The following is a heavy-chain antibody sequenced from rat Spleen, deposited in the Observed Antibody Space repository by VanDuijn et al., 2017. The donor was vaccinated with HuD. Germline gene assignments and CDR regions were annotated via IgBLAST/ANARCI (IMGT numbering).Heavy chain of an antibody. V-gene: IGHV5S13*01. CDR2: ISTSGDST. Sequence: EVQLVESGGILVQPGRSLRLSCAASGFTFSKYGMAWVRQAPTKGLEWVASISTSGDSTYYRDSVKGRFTISRDNAKNILYLQVDSLRSEDTATYFCTTAWVLNYWGQGVVVTVSS. CDR3: TTAWVLNY. D-gene: IGHD1-7*01. J-gene: IGHJ2*01. CDR1: GFTFSKYG.